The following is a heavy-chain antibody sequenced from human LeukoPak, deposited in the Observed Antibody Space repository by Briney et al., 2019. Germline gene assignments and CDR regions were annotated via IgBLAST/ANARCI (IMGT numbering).Heavy chain of an antibody. V-gene: IGHV7-4-1*02. D-gene: IGHD3-22*01. CDR3: AIPEYYYDSSGSALYYYFDY. Sequence: ASAKVSCKASGYTFTSYAMNWVRQAPGQGLEWMGWINTNTGNPTYAQGFTGRFVFSLDTSVSTAYLQISSLKAEDTAVYYCAIPEYYYDSSGSALYYYFDYWGQGTLVTVSS. J-gene: IGHJ4*02. CDR2: INTNTGNP. CDR1: GYTFTSYA.